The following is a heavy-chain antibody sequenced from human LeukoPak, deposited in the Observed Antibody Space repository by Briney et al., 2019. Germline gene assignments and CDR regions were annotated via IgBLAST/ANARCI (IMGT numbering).Heavy chain of an antibody. CDR1: GFTFSTYA. Sequence: GGSLRLSCAASGFTFSTYAMSWVRQAPGMGLEWVSAISGRGDTIFYADSVKGRFTVSRDNSKNTLYLQVNSLRAEDTAVYYCARATLATTYFDSWGQGTLVTVSS. D-gene: IGHD5-24*01. CDR3: ARATLATTYFDS. J-gene: IGHJ4*02. V-gene: IGHV3-23*01. CDR2: ISGRGDTI.